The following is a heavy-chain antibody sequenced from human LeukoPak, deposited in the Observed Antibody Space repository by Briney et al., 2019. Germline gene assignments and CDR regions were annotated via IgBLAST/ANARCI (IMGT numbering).Heavy chain of an antibody. J-gene: IGHJ6*03. CDR2: IKQDGSEK. CDR3: ARDLLRSYSSSSSSYYYYMDV. D-gene: IGHD6-6*01. V-gene: IGHV3-7*01. Sequence: GGSLRLSCAASGFTFSSYWMSWVRQAPGKGLEWVANIKQDGSEKYYVDSVKGRFTISRDNGKNSLYLQTNSLRAEDTAVYYCARDLLRSYSSSSSSYYYYMDVWGKGTTVTVSS. CDR1: GFTFSSYW.